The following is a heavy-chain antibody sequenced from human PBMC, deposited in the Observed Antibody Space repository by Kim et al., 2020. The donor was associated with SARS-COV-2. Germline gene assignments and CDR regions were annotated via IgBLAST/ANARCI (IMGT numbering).Heavy chain of an antibody. D-gene: IGHD3-10*01. CDR2: IIPIFGTA. V-gene: IGHV1-69*13. Sequence: SVKVSCKASGGTFSSYAISWVRQAPGQGLEWMGGIIPIFGTANYAQKFQGRVTITADESTSTAYMELSSLRSEDTAVYYCARAPTGWFRGPGYYGMDVWGQGTTVTVSS. CDR3: ARAPTGWFRGPGYYGMDV. J-gene: IGHJ6*02. CDR1: GGTFSSYA.